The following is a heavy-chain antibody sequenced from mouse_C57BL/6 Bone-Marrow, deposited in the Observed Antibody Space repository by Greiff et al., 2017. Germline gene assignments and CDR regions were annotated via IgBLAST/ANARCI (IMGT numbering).Heavy chain of an antibody. Sequence: QVQLQQSGAELVKPGASVKLSCKASGYTFTDYTIHWVKQRSGQGLEWIGWFYPGSGSTKYNEKFKDKATLTADKSSSTAYMELSRRTSEGPAVXLCARHEEGTTDYFDYWGEGTTLTVSS. V-gene: IGHV1-62-2*01. CDR1: GYTFTDYT. J-gene: IGHJ2*01. CDR2: FYPGSGST. CDR3: ARHEEGTTDYFDY. D-gene: IGHD1-1*01.